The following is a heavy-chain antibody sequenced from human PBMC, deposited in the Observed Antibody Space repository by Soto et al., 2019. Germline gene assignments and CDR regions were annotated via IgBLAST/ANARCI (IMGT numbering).Heavy chain of an antibody. J-gene: IGHJ5*02. V-gene: IGHV4-31*03. CDR2: IHDSGTT. D-gene: IGHD3-10*01. CDR3: PKVDRGTGSGGNYHNWFYP. Sequence: QVQLQESGPGRVKPSQTLSLTCTVSGGSISSGGYYWSWIRHLPGKGLEWIGYIHDSGTTYYKPSLQSRVTISLDTSKNHFSLHPSSVTAAAAAVYCCPKVDRGTGSGGNYHNWFYPWCQGSLVTVSA. CDR1: GGSISSGGYY.